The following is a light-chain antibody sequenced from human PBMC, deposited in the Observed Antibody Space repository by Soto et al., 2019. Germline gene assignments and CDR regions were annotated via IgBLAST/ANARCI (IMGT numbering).Light chain of an antibody. Sequence: QSVLTQPPSVSGAPGQRVTISCTGSSSNIGAGYDVHWYQQLPGTAPKLLIYGNSNRPSGVPDRFSGSKSGTSASLAITGLQAEDEADYYYQSYDGSLSGSVVFGGGTKLTVL. CDR2: GNS. V-gene: IGLV1-40*01. CDR3: QSYDGSLSGSVV. J-gene: IGLJ2*01. CDR1: SSNIGAGYD.